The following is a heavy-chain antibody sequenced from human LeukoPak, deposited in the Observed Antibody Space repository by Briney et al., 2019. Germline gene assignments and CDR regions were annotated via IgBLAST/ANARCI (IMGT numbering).Heavy chain of an antibody. CDR2: INPNSGGT. CDR3: ARSPRIAAAGTGYFQH. CDR1: GYTFTGYY. V-gene: IGHV1-2*02. J-gene: IGHJ1*01. Sequence: ASVKVSCKASGYTFTGYYMHWVRQAPGQGLEWMGWINPNSGGTNYAQKFQGRVTMTRDTSISTAYMELSRLRSDDTAVYYCARSPRIAAAGTGYFQHWGQGTLVTVSS. D-gene: IGHD6-13*01.